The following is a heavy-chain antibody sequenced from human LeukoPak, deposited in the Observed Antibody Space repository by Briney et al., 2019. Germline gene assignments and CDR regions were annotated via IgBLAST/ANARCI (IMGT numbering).Heavy chain of an antibody. Sequence: SETLSLTCTVSGGSISSGDYYWSWIRQPPGKGLEWIGYIYYSGSTYYNPSLKSRVTISVDTSKNQFSLKLSSVTAADTAVYYCARESYYGSGPQFDYWGQGTLVTVSS. D-gene: IGHD3-10*01. V-gene: IGHV4-30-4*01. CDR3: ARESYYGSGPQFDY. J-gene: IGHJ4*02. CDR2: IYYSGST. CDR1: GGSISSGDYY.